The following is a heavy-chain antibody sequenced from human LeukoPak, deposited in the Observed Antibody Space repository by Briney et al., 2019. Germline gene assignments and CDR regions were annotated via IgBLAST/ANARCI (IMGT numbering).Heavy chain of an antibody. CDR1: GGSISSSSYY. J-gene: IGHJ3*02. V-gene: IGHV4-39*07. CDR3: ARVRDFGAFDI. D-gene: IGHD3-3*01. Sequence: PSETLSLTCTVSGGSISSSSYYWGWIRQPPGKGLEWIGSIYYSGSTYYNPSLKSRVTISVDTSKNQFSLKLSSVTAADTAVYYCARVRDFGAFDIWGQGTMVTVSS. CDR2: IYYSGST.